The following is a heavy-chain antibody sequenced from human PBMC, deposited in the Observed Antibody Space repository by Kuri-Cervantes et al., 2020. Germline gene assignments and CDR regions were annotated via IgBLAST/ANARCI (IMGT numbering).Heavy chain of an antibody. CDR1: GGSISSYY. V-gene: IGHV4-4*07. CDR3: ARSWSGSYPDAFDI. D-gene: IGHD1-26*01. Sequence: SETLSLTCTVSGGSISSYYWSWIRQPAGKGLEWTGRIYTSGSTNYNPSLKSRVTISVDTSKNQFSLKLSSVTAADTAVYYCARSWSGSYPDAFDIWGQGTMVTVSS. CDR2: IYTSGST. J-gene: IGHJ3*02.